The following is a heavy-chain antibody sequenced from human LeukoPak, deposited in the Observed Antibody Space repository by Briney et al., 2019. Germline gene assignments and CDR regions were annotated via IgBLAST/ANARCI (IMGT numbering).Heavy chain of an antibody. CDR2: IKQDGSEK. CDR1: GFTFSSYW. V-gene: IGHV3-7*02. J-gene: IGHJ4*02. CDR3: ARGSGSYQYYFDY. D-gene: IGHD1-26*01. Sequence: GGSLRLSCAASGFTFSSYWMSWVRQAPGKGLEWVANIKQDGSEKYYVDSVKGRFTISRDNAKNSLYLQMNSLRAEDTAVYYCARGSGSYQYYFDYWGQGTLVTVSS.